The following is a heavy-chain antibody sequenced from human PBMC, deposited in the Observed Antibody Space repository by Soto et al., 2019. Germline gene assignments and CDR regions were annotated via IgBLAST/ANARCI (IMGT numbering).Heavy chain of an antibody. CDR3: AKAAAYHGSASYFPFDD. J-gene: IGHJ4*02. D-gene: IGHD3-10*01. Sequence: EVHLLESGGGLVQPGGSLRLSCAASGFSFSSYAMSWVRQAPGKGLDWVSSISGSGANTYYVDSVKGRFTVSRDNSKNTLYLQMSSLRGEDTAVYKCAKAAAYHGSASYFPFDDWGLGTRVTVSS. CDR1: GFSFSSYA. V-gene: IGHV3-23*01. CDR2: ISGSGANT.